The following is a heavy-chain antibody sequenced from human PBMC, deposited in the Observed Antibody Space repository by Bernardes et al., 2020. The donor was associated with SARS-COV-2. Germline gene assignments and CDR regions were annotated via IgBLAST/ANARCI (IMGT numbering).Heavy chain of an antibody. CDR2: TRNKANSYTT. CDR3: ARSSGYYDAFDI. J-gene: IGHJ3*02. V-gene: IGHV3-72*01. CDR1: GFTVSSNY. Sequence: GGSLRLSCAASGFTVSSNYMSWVRQAPGKGLEWVGRTRNKANSYTTEYAASVKGRFTISRDDSRNSLYLQMNSLKTEDTAVYYCARSSGYYDAFDIWGQGTMVTVSS. D-gene: IGHD3-22*01.